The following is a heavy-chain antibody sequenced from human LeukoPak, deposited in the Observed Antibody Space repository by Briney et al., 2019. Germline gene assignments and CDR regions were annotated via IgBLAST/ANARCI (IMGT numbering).Heavy chain of an antibody. Sequence: SETLSLTCTVSGGSISSYYWSWLRQPAGKGLEWIGRIYTSGSTNYNPSLKSRVTMSVDTSKNQFSLKLSSVTAADTAVYYCAREQRDCSSTSCYVWFDPWGQGTLVTVSS. V-gene: IGHV4-4*07. CDR3: AREQRDCSSTSCYVWFDP. CDR1: GGSISSYY. CDR2: IYTSGST. D-gene: IGHD2-2*01. J-gene: IGHJ5*02.